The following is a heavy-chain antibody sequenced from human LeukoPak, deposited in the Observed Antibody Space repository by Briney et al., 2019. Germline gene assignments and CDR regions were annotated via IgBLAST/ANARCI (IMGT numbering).Heavy chain of an antibody. V-gene: IGHV1-18*01. CDR3: ARPDYYDSSGSDY. CDR2: ISAYNGNT. J-gene: IGHJ4*02. Sequence: ASVKVSCKASGYTFTTYNINWVRQTPGQGLEWMGWISAYNGNTNYAQKLQGRVTMTTDTSTSTAYMELRSLRSDDTAVYYCARPDYYDSSGSDYWGQGTLVTVSS. CDR1: GYTFTTYN. D-gene: IGHD3-22*01.